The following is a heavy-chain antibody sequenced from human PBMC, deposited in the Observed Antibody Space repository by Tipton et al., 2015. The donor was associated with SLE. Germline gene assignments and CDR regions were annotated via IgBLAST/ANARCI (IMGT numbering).Heavy chain of an antibody. V-gene: IGHV3-7*01. CDR1: GFTFSSYW. CDR3: ARDWGTYYYESSGYVNI. CDR2: VKQDGSEK. J-gene: IGHJ3*02. Sequence: SLRLSCAASGFTFSSYWMSWVRQAPGKGLEWVANVKQDGSEKYYVDSVKGRFTISRDNAKNSLYLQMNSLRAEDTAVYYCARDWGTYYYESSGYVNIWGQGTMVTVSS. D-gene: IGHD3-22*01.